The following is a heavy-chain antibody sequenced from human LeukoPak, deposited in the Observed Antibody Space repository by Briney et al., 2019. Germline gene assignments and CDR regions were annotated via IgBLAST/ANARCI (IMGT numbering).Heavy chain of an antibody. CDR2: IYYSGST. V-gene: IGHV4-31*03. D-gene: IGHD5-24*01. CDR1: GGSISSDDYC. J-gene: IGHJ3*02. CDR3: AKSREEIRGLDAFDI. Sequence: SETLSLTCSVSGGSISSDDYCWNWIRQHPGKGLEWIGYIYYSGSTYYNPSLKSRVALSVDTSKNQSSLKLSSLTAADTAVYYCAKSREEIRGLDAFDIWGQGTMVTVSP.